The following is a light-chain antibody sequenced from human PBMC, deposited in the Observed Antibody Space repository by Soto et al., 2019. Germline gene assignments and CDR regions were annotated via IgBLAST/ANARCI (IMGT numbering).Light chain of an antibody. Sequence: DIQMTQSPSTLSASVGDRVTITCRASQSISSWLAWYQQKPGKAPKLLIYDASSLESGVPSRLSGSGSGTEFTLPIRSLQPDDFAPYYCQQYHSYSGYTFGQGAKLEIK. CDR2: DAS. CDR3: QQYHSYSGYT. J-gene: IGKJ2*01. CDR1: QSISSW. V-gene: IGKV1-5*01.